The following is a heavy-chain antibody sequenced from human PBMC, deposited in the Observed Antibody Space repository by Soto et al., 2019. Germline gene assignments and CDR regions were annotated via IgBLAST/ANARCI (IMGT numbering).Heavy chain of an antibody. V-gene: IGHV2-5*02. CDR1: GFSLSTSGVG. Sequence: QITLKESGPTLVKPTQTLTLTCTFSGFSLSTSGVGVGWIRQPPGKALEWLALIYWDDDKRYSPFLKSRLTITKDTSKYQVFLTITTMHPVDTATYYSAHSPRNIFLFFAVMRYFDYWGQGTLVTVSS. D-gene: IGHD3-3*01. J-gene: IGHJ4*02. CDR2: IYWDDDK. CDR3: AHSPRNIFLFFAVMRYFDY.